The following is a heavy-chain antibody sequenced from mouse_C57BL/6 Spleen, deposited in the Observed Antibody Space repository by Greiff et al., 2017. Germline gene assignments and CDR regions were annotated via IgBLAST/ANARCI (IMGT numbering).Heavy chain of an antibody. CDR3: ASSSYPYWYFDV. CDR2: IHPNSGST. J-gene: IGHJ1*03. Sequence: QVQLQQPGAELVKPGASVKLSCKASGYTFTSYWMHWVKQRPGQGLEWIGMIHPNSGSTNYNEKFKSKATLTVDKSSSSACMQLSSLTSEDSAVYYCASSSYPYWYFDVWGTGTTVTVSS. D-gene: IGHD1-1*01. CDR1: GYTFTSYW. V-gene: IGHV1-64*01.